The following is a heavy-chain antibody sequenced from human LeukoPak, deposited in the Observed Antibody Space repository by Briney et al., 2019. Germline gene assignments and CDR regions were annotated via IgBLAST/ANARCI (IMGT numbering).Heavy chain of an antibody. CDR3: ARDAPLYCSSTSCYTFDY. CDR1: GGTFSSYT. J-gene: IGHJ4*02. Sequence: SVKVSCTASGGTFSSYTISWVRQAPGQGLEWMGRIIPILGIANYAQKFQGRVTITADKSTSTAYMELSSLRSEDTAVYYCARDAPLYCSSTSCYTFDYWGQGTPVTVSS. V-gene: IGHV1-69*04. CDR2: IIPILGIA. D-gene: IGHD2-2*02.